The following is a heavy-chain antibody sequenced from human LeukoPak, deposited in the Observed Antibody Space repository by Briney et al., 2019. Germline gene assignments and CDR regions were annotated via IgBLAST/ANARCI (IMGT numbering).Heavy chain of an antibody. J-gene: IGHJ3*02. CDR2: IKQDGSEK. Sequence: GGSLRLSCAASGFTFSSYWMSWVRQAPGKGLEWVANIKQDGSEKYYVDSVKGRFTISRDNAKNSLYLQMNSLRAEDTPVYYCARKPYYYDSSGYYPDAFDIWGQGTVVTVSS. D-gene: IGHD3-22*01. V-gene: IGHV3-7*01. CDR1: GFTFSSYW. CDR3: ARKPYYYDSSGYYPDAFDI.